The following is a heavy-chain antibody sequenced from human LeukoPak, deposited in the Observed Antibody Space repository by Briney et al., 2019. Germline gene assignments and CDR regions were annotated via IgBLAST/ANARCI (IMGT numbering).Heavy chain of an antibody. J-gene: IGHJ4*02. V-gene: IGHV3-72*01. CDR3: ASPGRYCSSTSCYYFDY. D-gene: IGHD2-2*01. CDR1: GFTFSDHY. Sequence: GGSLRLSCAASGFTFSDHYMDWVRQAPGKGLEWVGRTRNKANSYTTEYAASVKGRFTISRDDSKNSLYLQMNSLKTEDTAVYYCASPGRYCSSTSCYYFDYWGQGTLVTVSS. CDR2: TRNKANSYTT.